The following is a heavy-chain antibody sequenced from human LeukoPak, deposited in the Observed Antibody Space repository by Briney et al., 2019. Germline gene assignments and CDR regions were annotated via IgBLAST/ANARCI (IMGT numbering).Heavy chain of an antibody. D-gene: IGHD5-12*01. J-gene: IGHJ4*02. Sequence: GGSLRLSCAASGFTFSSYAMSWVRQAPGKGLEWVSAISGSGGSTYYADSVKGRFTISRDNSKNTLYLQVNSLRAEDTAVYYCAKDRGYSGYAGDFDYWGQGTLVTVSS. CDR2: ISGSGGST. V-gene: IGHV3-23*01. CDR3: AKDRGYSGYAGDFDY. CDR1: GFTFSSYA.